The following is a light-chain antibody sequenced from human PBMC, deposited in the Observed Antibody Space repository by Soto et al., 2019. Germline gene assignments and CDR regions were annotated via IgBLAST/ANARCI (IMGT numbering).Light chain of an antibody. V-gene: IGKV1-5*03. CDR1: QTISSW. CDR2: MAS. Sequence: DIQMTQSPSTLSGSVGDRVTSTCRASQTISSWLAWYQQKPGKAPKLLIYMASTLKSGVPSRFSGSGSGTEFTLTISSLQPDDFATYYCQHYNSYSEAFGQGTKVDIK. J-gene: IGKJ1*01. CDR3: QHYNSYSEA.